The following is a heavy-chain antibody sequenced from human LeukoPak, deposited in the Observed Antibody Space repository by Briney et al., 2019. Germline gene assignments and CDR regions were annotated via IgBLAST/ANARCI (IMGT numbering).Heavy chain of an antibody. CDR1: GASFSSSTYY. CDR2: IYYSGST. V-gene: IGHV4-39*01. Sequence: PSGTLSLTCTVSGASFSSSTYYWGWIRQPPGKGLEWIGSIYYSGSTYYNPSLKSRVTMSVDTSKNQFSLKLSSVTAADTAVYYCARHAGGISATGTRPFDYWGQGTLVTVSS. D-gene: IGHD6-13*01. CDR3: ARHAGGISATGTRPFDY. J-gene: IGHJ4*02.